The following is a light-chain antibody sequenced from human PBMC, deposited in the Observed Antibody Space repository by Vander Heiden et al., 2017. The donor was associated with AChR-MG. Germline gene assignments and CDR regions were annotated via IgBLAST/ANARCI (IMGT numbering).Light chain of an antibody. CDR1: SSDVGGSNY. CDR3: SSYINRTTV. J-gene: IGLJ3*02. V-gene: IGLV2-14*01. CDR2: DVT. Sequence: QSALTQPASVSGSPGQSITIPCAGTSSDVGGSNYVSWYQQHPGKAPKLLIYDVTTRPSGFSNRFSGSRSGNTASLSISGLQAEDEADYYCSSYINRTTVFGGGTKVTVL.